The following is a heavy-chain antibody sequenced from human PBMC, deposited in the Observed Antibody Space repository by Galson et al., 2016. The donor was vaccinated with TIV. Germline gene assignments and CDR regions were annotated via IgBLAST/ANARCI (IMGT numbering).Heavy chain of an antibody. CDR2: TIPMFGTA. V-gene: IGHV1-69*05. CDR3: ARGVGTVMGQYYMDV. D-gene: IGHD5-18*01. Sequence: SVKVSCKASGGTLSNYAISWVRQAPRQGLEWMGGTIPMFGTANYAQKFRGRVTTTTDESTSTAYMELSSLKSEDTAVYYCARGVGTVMGQYYMDVWGKGTTVTVSS. CDR1: GGTLSNYA. J-gene: IGHJ6*03.